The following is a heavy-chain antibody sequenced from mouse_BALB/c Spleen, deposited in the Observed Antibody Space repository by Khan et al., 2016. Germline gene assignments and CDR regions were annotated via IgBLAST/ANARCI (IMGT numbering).Heavy chain of an antibody. CDR3: ARSITTVVARGAMDY. J-gene: IGHJ4*01. Sequence: QIQLVQSGPELKKPGETVRISCKASVYTFTTAGMQWVQKMPGKGLKWIGWINTHSGVPKYAEDLKGRFAFSLETSASTAYLQISNLKNEDTATYFCARSITTVVARGAMDYWGQGTSVTVSS. V-gene: IGHV9-4*02. CDR1: VYTFTTAG. CDR2: INTHSGVP. D-gene: IGHD1-1*01.